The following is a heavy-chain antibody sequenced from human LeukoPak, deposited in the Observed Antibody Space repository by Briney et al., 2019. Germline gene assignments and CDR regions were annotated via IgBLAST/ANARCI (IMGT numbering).Heavy chain of an antibody. V-gene: IGHV3-21*01. Sequence: GGSLRLSCAASGLTLSGYTMNWVRQAPGKGLEWVSSISSSTTYIYYADSLKGRFTVSRDNAKNSLYLQMNSLRVEDTAVYYCTRSAYYGPGMKDTFETWGQGTMVTVSS. J-gene: IGHJ3*02. D-gene: IGHD3-10*01. CDR1: GLTLSGYT. CDR3: TRSAYYGPGMKDTFET. CDR2: ISSSTTYI.